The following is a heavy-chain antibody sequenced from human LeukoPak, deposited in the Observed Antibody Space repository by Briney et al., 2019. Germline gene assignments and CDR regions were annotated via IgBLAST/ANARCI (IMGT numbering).Heavy chain of an antibody. CDR3: ARSGRGGAFDI. Sequence: PGGSLRLSCAGSGLTLSSNWMHWVRQAPGKGLVWVSRFYSDGSRTNDADSVKGRFTISGDNAKNTQYLQMNSLRAEDTAVYYCARSGRGGAFDIWGQGTMVTVSS. D-gene: IGHD1-26*01. CDR2: FYSDGSRT. CDR1: GLTLSSNW. J-gene: IGHJ3*02. V-gene: IGHV3-74*01.